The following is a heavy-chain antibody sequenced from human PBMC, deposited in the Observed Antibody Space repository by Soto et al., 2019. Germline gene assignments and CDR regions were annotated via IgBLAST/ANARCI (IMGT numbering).Heavy chain of an antibody. CDR2: INHSGRT. D-gene: IGHD3-10*01. J-gene: IGHJ3*02. CDR3: ARGGGTGLAI. Sequence: QVQLQQWGAGLLKPSETLSLTCAVYGGSFSGYYWSWIRQPPGKGLEWIGEINHSGRTNYNPSLKRRVTLSVDTSQNQFSLKLSSVTAADTAVYYCARGGGTGLAIWGQGTMVTVSS. CDR1: GGSFSGYY. V-gene: IGHV4-34*01.